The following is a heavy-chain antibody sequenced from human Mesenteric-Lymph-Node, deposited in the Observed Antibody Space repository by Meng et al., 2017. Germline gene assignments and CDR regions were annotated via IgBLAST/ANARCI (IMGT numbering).Heavy chain of an antibody. V-gene: IGHV1-46*01. Sequence: ASVKVSCKASGYTFTSYYMHWVRQAPGQGLEWMGIINPSGGSTSYAQKFQGRVTMTRDTSTSTVYMELSSLRSEDTAVYYCARAVSGSYGDDAFDIWGQGTMVTVSS. CDR3: ARAVSGSYGDDAFDI. J-gene: IGHJ3*02. D-gene: IGHD1-26*01. CDR1: GYTFTSYY. CDR2: INPSGGST.